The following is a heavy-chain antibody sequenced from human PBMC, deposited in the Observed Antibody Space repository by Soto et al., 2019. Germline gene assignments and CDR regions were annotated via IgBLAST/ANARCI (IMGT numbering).Heavy chain of an antibody. CDR2: INPNSGGT. J-gene: IGHJ6*02. Sequence: ASVKVSFKASGYTFTGYYMHWVRQAPGQGLEWMGWINPNSGGTNYAQKFQGRVTMTRDTSISTAYMELSRLRSDDTAVHYCASLGYCSSTSCYTVPYYYYGMDVWGQGTTVTVSS. D-gene: IGHD2-2*02. CDR1: GYTFTGYY. CDR3: ASLGYCSSTSCYTVPYYYYGMDV. V-gene: IGHV1-2*02.